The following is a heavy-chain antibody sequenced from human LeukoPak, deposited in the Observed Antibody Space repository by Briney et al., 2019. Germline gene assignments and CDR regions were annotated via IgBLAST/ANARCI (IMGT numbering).Heavy chain of an antibody. D-gene: IGHD6-25*01. Sequence: WVKVSCEASRGTFSSYAISWVRQAPGQGREWMGRIIPILGIANYAQKLQGRVTITADKSTSTAYMELSSLRSADTAVYYCARDIAPSRSHTIGAAGTDLWGRGTLVTVSS. CDR2: IIPILGIA. V-gene: IGHV1-69*04. CDR3: ARDIAPSRSHTIGAAGTDL. J-gene: IGHJ2*01. CDR1: RGTFSSYA.